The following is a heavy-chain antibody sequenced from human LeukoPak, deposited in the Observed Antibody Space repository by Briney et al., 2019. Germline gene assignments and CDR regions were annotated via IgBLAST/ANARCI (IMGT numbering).Heavy chain of an antibody. CDR3: AKARYQLLVPSVFDY. CDR2: ISGSGGST. Sequence: GGALRLSCAASGCTFSSYAMSWVRQAPGKGLEWVSAISGSGGSTYYADSVKGRFTISRDNSKNTLYLQMNSLRAEDTAVYYCAKARYQLLVPSVFDYWGQGTLVTVSS. CDR1: GCTFSSYA. J-gene: IGHJ4*02. V-gene: IGHV3-23*01. D-gene: IGHD2-2*01.